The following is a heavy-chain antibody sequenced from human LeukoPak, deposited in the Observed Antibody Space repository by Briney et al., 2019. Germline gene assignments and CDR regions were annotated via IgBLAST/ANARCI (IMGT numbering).Heavy chain of an antibody. Sequence: PSETLSLTCAVYGGSFSGYYWSWIRQPPGKGLEWIGEINHSGSTNYNPSLKSRVTISVDTSKNQFSLKLSSVPAADTAVYYCARGSWNGDYVDYWGQGTLVTVSS. CDR1: GGSFSGYY. V-gene: IGHV4-34*01. D-gene: IGHD1-1*01. J-gene: IGHJ4*02. CDR2: INHSGST. CDR3: ARGSWNGDYVDY.